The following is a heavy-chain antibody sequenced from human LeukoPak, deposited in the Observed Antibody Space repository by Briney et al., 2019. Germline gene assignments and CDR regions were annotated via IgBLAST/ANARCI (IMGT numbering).Heavy chain of an antibody. V-gene: IGHV4-39*01. D-gene: IGHD5-18*01. CDR2: IYYSKNT. CDR3: VSPRGFSYGYFDY. Sequence: SETLSLTCTVSGGSISSSSAYWRWIRQPPGKWLEWIGSIYYSKNTYYNPPLKSRVTISADTSKNQFSLTLGSVSATDTAVYYCVSPRGFSYGYFDYWGQGTLVTVSS. CDR1: GGSISSSSAY. J-gene: IGHJ4*02.